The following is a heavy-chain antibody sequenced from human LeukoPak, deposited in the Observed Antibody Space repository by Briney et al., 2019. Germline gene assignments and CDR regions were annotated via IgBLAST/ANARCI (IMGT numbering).Heavy chain of an antibody. D-gene: IGHD6-13*01. CDR1: GFTFSSFG. CDR2: TWYDASNK. CDR3: VRGVGVSRFNYFDP. Sequence: GGSLRLSCAASGFTFSSFGMHWVRQAPGKGLEWVAVTWYDASNKYYADSVKGRFTISRDNSKNTLFLQMNSLRDDDTAVYYCVRGVGVSRFNYFDPWGQGTLVIVSS. V-gene: IGHV3-33*01. J-gene: IGHJ5*02.